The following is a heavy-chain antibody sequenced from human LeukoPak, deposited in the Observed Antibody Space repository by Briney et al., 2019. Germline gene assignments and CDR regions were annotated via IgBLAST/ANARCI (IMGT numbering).Heavy chain of an antibody. CDR3: AKGGRGSYYATLDY. Sequence: GGSLRLSCAASGFTFSSYAMSWVRRAPGKGLEWVSAISGSGGSTYYADSVKGRFTISRDNSKNTLYLQMNSLRAEDTAVYYCAKGGRGSYYATLDYWGQGTLVTVSS. CDR2: ISGSGGST. CDR1: GFTFSSYA. D-gene: IGHD1-26*01. J-gene: IGHJ4*02. V-gene: IGHV3-23*01.